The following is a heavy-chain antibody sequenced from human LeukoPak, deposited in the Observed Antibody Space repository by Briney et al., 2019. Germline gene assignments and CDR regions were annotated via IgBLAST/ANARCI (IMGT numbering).Heavy chain of an antibody. V-gene: IGHV3-7*01. Sequence: PGGSLRLSCAASGFTFSSYWMSWVRQAPGKGLEWVANIKQDGSEKYYVDSVKGRFTISRDNAKNSLYLQMTSLRAVDTAMYYCARSYGSGWYFFDYWGQGTLVTVSS. CDR3: ARSYGSGWYFFDY. J-gene: IGHJ4*02. D-gene: IGHD6-19*01. CDR1: GFTFSSYW. CDR2: IKQDGSEK.